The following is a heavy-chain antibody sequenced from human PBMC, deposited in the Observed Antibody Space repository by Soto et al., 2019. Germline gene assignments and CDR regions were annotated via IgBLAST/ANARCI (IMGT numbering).Heavy chain of an antibody. D-gene: IGHD3-22*01. CDR2: TYYRSKWYN. V-gene: IGHV6-1*01. CDR3: ARGDYYDSSGYESREAFDI. J-gene: IGHJ3*02. Sequence: PSQTLSLTCAISGDSVSSNSAAWNWIRQSPSRGLEWLGRTYYRSKWYNDYAVSVKSRITINPDTSKNQFSLQLNSVTPEDTAVYYCARGDYYDSSGYESREAFDIWGQWTTVTVSS. CDR1: GDSVSSNSAA.